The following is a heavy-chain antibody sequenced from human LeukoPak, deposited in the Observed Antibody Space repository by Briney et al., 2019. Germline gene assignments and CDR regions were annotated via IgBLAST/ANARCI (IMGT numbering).Heavy chain of an antibody. V-gene: IGHV3-23*01. CDR2: ISGNGVNT. CDR3: AKDQVRGDHYYYYGMDV. D-gene: IGHD3-10*01. CDR1: APTASSCG. J-gene: IGHJ6*02. Sequence: GGSLRPSCALSAPTASSCGITSVRQAPGEGLEWVSGISGNGVNTYYADSVKGRFTISRDDSKNALHLQMNSLRVEDTAVYYCAKDQVRGDHYYYYGMDVWGQGTTVTVSS.